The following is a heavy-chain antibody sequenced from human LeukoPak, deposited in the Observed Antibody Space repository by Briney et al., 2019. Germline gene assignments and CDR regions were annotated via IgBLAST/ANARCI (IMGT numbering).Heavy chain of an antibody. Sequence: ASVKVSCKASGYTFTSYGISWVRQAPGQGLEWMGWISAYNGNTNYAQKLQGRVTMTTDTSTSTAYMELRSLRSDDTAVYYCAREAYDFWSGYTYYYYYMDVWGKGTTVTVSS. CDR2: ISAYNGNT. V-gene: IGHV1-18*01. D-gene: IGHD3-3*01. CDR1: GYTFTSYG. CDR3: AREAYDFWSGYTYYYYYMDV. J-gene: IGHJ6*03.